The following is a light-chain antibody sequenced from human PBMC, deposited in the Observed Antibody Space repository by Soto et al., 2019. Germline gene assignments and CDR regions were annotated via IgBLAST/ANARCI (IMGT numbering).Light chain of an antibody. Sequence: DIQMTQSPSSLSASVGDRVTITCRASQSISSYLNWYQQKPGKAPKLLIYAASSLQSGVPSRFSGSGSGTDFTLTISSLQPEDFVTYYCQQSYSTSIFTFGPGTKVDIK. J-gene: IGKJ3*01. CDR2: AAS. CDR1: QSISSY. V-gene: IGKV1-39*01. CDR3: QQSYSTSIFT.